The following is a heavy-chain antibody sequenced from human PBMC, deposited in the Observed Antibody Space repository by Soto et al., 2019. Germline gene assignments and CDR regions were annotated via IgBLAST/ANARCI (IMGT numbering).Heavy chain of an antibody. CDR3: TTDDPINKN. CDR1: GFTFSNAW. Sequence: LRLSCAASGFTFSNAWMSWVRQAPGKGLEWVGRIKSKTDGRTTDYAAPVKGRFTISRDDSKNTLFLQMNSLKTEDTAVYYCTTDDPINKNWGQGTLVTVSS. V-gene: IGHV3-15*01. CDR2: IKSKTDGRTT. J-gene: IGHJ4*02.